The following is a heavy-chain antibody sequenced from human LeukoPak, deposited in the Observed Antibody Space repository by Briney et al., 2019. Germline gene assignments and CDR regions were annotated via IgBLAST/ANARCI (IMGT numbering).Heavy chain of an antibody. CDR1: GYTFTSYA. CDR3: ARVTVTTQAFDI. V-gene: IGHV1-18*01. D-gene: IGHD4-17*01. CDR2: ISAYNGNT. J-gene: IGHJ3*02. Sequence: ASVKVSCKASGYTFTSYAMNWVRQAPGQGLEWMGWISAYNGNTNYAQKLQGRVTMTTDTSASTAYMELSSLRSEDTAVYYCARVTVTTQAFDIWGQGTMVTVSS.